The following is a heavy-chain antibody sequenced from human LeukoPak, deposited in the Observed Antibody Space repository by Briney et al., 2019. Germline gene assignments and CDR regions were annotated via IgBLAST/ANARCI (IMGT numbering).Heavy chain of an antibody. CDR2: INSDGSST. CDR1: GFTFSNQW. V-gene: IGHV3-74*01. D-gene: IGHD3-16*01. Sequence: GGSLRLSCAASGFTFSNQWMHWVRQAPGKGLVWVSRINSDGSSTSYADSVKGRFTISRDNAKSTLYLQMNSLRAEGTAVYYCATIKGGFYFDYWGQGTLVTVSS. J-gene: IGHJ4*02. CDR3: ATIKGGFYFDY.